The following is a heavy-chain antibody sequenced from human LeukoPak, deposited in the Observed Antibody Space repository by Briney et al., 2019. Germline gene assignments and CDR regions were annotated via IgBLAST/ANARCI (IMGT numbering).Heavy chain of an antibody. CDR1: GFTVSSNY. J-gene: IGHJ4*02. V-gene: IGHV3-53*01. D-gene: IGHD6-13*01. CDR3: ARGRQQLENEGVDY. Sequence: PGGSLRLSCAASGFTVSSNYMSWVRQAPGEGLEWVSVIYSGGSTYYADPVKGRFTISRDNSKNTLYLQMNSLRAEDTAVYYCARGRQQLENEGVDYWGQGTLVTVSS. CDR2: IYSGGST.